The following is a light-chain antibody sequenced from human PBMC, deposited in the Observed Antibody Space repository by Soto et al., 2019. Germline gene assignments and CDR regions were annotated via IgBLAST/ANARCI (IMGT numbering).Light chain of an antibody. CDR1: QSVSSY. CDR3: QQRSYWLT. Sequence: EIVLTQSPATLSLSPGERATLSCRASQSVSSYLAWYQQKPGQAPRLLIYDASNRATGIPARFSGSGSGTDFTLTISSLEPEDIAVYYCQQRSYWLTFGGGTKVEIK. CDR2: DAS. J-gene: IGKJ4*01. V-gene: IGKV3-11*01.